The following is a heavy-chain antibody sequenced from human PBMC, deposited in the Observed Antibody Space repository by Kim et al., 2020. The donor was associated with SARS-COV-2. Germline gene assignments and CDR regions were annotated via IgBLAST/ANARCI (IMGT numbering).Heavy chain of an antibody. Sequence: SETLSLTCAVYGGSFSGYYWSWIRQPPGKGLEWIGEINHSGSTNYNPSLKSRVTISVDTSKNQFSLKLSSVTAADTAVYYCARRAVAQANDYWGQGTLVTVSS. J-gene: IGHJ4*02. CDR2: INHSGST. CDR1: GGSFSGYY. D-gene: IGHD6-19*01. CDR3: ARRAVAQANDY. V-gene: IGHV4-34*01.